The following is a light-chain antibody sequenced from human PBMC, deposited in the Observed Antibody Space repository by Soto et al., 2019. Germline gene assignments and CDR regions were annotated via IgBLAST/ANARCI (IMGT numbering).Light chain of an antibody. V-gene: IGKV3-20*01. CDR1: QSVSNSY. CDR3: QQYGSSPQGT. CDR2: GAS. J-gene: IGKJ1*01. Sequence: EIVLTQSPGTLSLSPGERATLSCRASQSVSNSYLAWYQQKPGQAPRLLIYGASSRATGIPDRFSGSGSGTDFTLTISRLEPEDFAVYYCQQYGSSPQGTFGHGTKVEI.